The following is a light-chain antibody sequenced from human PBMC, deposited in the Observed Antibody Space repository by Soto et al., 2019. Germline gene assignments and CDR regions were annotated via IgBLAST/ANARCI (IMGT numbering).Light chain of an antibody. CDR3: QQYATSPYT. J-gene: IGKJ2*01. V-gene: IGKV3-20*01. CDR2: GAV. CDR1: QSVRGDY. Sequence: IVLTQTPGTLSLSPGERASLSCRASQSVRGDYLAWYQQKSGQAPRLLIYGAVRRATGVPDRFSGSGSGTDFAFVITELEPEDFAVYYCQQYATSPYTFGPGTKLGI.